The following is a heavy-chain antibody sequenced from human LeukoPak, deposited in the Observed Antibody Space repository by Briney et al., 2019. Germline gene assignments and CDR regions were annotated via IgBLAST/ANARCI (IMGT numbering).Heavy chain of an antibody. V-gene: IGHV5-51*01. CDR1: GYSFTSYW. CDR2: IYPGDSDT. Sequence: GESLKISCKGSGYSFTSYWIGWVRQMPGKGLEWMGIIYPGDSDTRYGPSFQGQVTISADKSISTAYLQWSSLKASDTAMYYCARAYYYDSSGYLYYFDYWGQGTLVTVSS. J-gene: IGHJ4*02. CDR3: ARAYYYDSSGYLYYFDY. D-gene: IGHD3-22*01.